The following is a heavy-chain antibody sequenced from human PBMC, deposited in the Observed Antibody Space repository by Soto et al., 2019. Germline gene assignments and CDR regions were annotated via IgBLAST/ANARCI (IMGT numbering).Heavy chain of an antibody. D-gene: IGHD2-2*01. CDR3: ARDSVPAAVSDGMDV. CDR2: IIPIFGTV. CDR1: GGTFRSDL. J-gene: IGHJ6*02. V-gene: IGHV1-69*01. Sequence: QVQLVQSGAEVKKPGSSVRVSCKALGGTFRSDLITWVRQAPGQGLEWMGGIIPIFGTVNYAQKFQDRVTITADESTSTVYLELRSLRSEDTDVFYCARDSVPAAVSDGMDVWGQGTTVTVSS.